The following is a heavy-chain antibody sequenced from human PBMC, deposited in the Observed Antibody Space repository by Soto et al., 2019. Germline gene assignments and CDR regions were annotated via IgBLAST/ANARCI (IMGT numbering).Heavy chain of an antibody. CDR3: ARVTDSGSPELYYYYYYGMDV. D-gene: IGHD1-26*01. CDR1: GGTFSSYA. Sequence: SVKVSCKASGGTFSSYAISWVRQAPGQGLEWMGGIIPIFGTANYAQKFQGRVTITADKSTSTAYMELSSLRSEDTAVYYCARVTDSGSPELYYYYYYGMDVWGQGTTVTVSS. V-gene: IGHV1-69*06. CDR2: IIPIFGTA. J-gene: IGHJ6*02.